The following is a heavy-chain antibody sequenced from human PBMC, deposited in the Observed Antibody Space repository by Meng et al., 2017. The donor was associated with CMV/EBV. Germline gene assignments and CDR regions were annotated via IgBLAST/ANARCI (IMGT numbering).Heavy chain of an antibody. CDR3: ARLDYPMDV. V-gene: IGHV3-48*04. J-gene: IGHJ6*02. CDR1: GFPFGNYA. CDR2: ISSSSSTI. Sequence: GESLKISCAASGFPFGNYAMHWVRQAPGKGLEWVSYISSSSSTIYYADSVKGRFTISRDNAKNSLYLQMNSLRAEDTAVYYCARLDYPMDVWGQGTTVTVSS.